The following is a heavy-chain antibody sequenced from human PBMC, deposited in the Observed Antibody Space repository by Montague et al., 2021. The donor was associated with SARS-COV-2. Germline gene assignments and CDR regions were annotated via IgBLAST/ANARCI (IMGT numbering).Heavy chain of an antibody. V-gene: IGHV4-34*01. Sequence: SETLSLTCAVYGGSFSGYYWSWIRQPPGKGLEWIGEINHSGSTNYNPSLKSRVTISVDTSKNQFSLKLSSVTAADTAVYYCARGLTELRCLDWYHYYSDYWGQGTLVTVSS. D-gene: IGHD3-9*01. CDR1: GGSFSGYY. CDR2: INHSGST. J-gene: IGHJ4*02. CDR3: ARGLTELRCLDWYHYYSDY.